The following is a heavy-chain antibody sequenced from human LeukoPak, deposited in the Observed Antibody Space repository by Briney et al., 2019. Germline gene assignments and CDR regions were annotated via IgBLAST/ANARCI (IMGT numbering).Heavy chain of an antibody. CDR1: GYTLTELS. CDR2: FDPEDGET. D-gene: IGHD2-2*01. Sequence: ASVKVSCKVSGYTLTELSMHWVRQAPGKGLEWMGGFDPEDGETIYAQKFQGRVTMTEDTSTDTAYMELSSLRSEDTAVYYCATTRGYCSSTSCYAWFDPWGQGTLVTVSS. CDR3: ATTRGYCSSTSCYAWFDP. V-gene: IGHV1-24*01. J-gene: IGHJ5*02.